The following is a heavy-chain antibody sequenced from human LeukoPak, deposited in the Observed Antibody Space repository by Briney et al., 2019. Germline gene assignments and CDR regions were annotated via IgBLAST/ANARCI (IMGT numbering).Heavy chain of an antibody. D-gene: IGHD2-2*01. Sequence: GDSLKISCKGSGYSFTSYWISWVRQMPGKGLEWMGRIDPSDSYTNYSPSFQGHVTISADKSISTAYLQWSSLKASDTAMYYCAREGPIVVVPAAMGSSNWFDPWGQGTLVTVSS. V-gene: IGHV5-10-1*01. CDR2: IDPSDSYT. CDR1: GYSFTSYW. CDR3: AREGPIVVVPAAMGSSNWFDP. J-gene: IGHJ5*02.